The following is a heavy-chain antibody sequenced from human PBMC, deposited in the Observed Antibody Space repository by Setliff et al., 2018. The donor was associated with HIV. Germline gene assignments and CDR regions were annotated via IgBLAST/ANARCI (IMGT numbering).Heavy chain of an antibody. D-gene: IGHD5-18*01. J-gene: IGHJ6*02. CDR2: INGGGSSM. CDR3: AKDSRAYRFGTYQYFGMDV. V-gene: IGHV3-11*01. CDR1: GFTFSNAW. Sequence: PGGSLRLSCAASGFTFSNAWMSWVRQAPGKGLEWVAYINGGGSSMYYADSVKGRFTISRDNAKNSLYLQMNSLRADDTAVYYCAKDSRAYRFGTYQYFGMDVWGQGTTVTVSS.